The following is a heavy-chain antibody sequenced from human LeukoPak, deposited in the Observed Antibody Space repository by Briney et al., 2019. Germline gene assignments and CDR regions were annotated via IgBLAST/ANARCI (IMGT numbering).Heavy chain of an antibody. Sequence: SETLSLTCTVSGGSISSYYWSWIRQPPGKGLEWIGYIYYSGSTNYNPSLKSRVTISVDTSKNQFSLKLSSVTAADTAVYYCARRRTLGYGSGSYYNGPPDYWGQGTLVTVSS. D-gene: IGHD3-10*01. V-gene: IGHV4-59*01. J-gene: IGHJ4*02. CDR1: GGSISSYY. CDR2: IYYSGST. CDR3: ARRRTLGYGSGSYYNGPPDY.